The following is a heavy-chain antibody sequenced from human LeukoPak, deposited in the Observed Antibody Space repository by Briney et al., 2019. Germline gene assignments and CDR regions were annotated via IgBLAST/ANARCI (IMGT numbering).Heavy chain of an antibody. CDR1: GYTFTSYG. CDR3: ARDYYDSSGRLYYYYGMDV. CDR2: ISAYNGNT. Sequence: ASVKVSCKASGYTFTSYGISWVRQAPGQGLEWMGWISAYNGNTNYAQKLQGRVTMTTDTSTSTAYMELRSLRSDDTAVYYCARDYYDSSGRLYYYYGMDVWGQGTTVTVSS. V-gene: IGHV1-18*01. D-gene: IGHD3-22*01. J-gene: IGHJ6*02.